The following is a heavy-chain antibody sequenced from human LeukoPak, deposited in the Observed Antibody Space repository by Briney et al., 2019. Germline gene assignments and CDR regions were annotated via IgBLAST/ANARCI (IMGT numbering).Heavy chain of an antibody. CDR3: AKDMGGNYYFGVDY. CDR1: GFTFSSYG. Sequence: GGSLRLSCAASGFTFSSYGMHWVRQAPVKGLEGVAIISYDESDKHYADSVKGRFTISRDNSKNTLYLQMNSLRAEDTAVYYCAKDMGGNYYFGVDYWGRGTLVAVSS. J-gene: IGHJ4*02. D-gene: IGHD1-26*01. CDR2: ISYDESDK. V-gene: IGHV3-30*18.